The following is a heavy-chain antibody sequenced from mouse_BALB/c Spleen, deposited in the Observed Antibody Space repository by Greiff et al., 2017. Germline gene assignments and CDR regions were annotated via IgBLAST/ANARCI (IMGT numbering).Heavy chain of an antibody. CDR3: ARSLYDGYPAWFAY. J-gene: IGHJ3*01. D-gene: IGHD2-3*01. Sequence: VQLQQSAAELARPGASVKMSCKASGYTFTSYTMHWVKQRPGQGLEWIGYINPSSGYTEYNQKFKDKTTLTADKSSSTAYMQLSSLTSEDSAVYYCARSLYDGYPAWFAYWGQGTLVTVSA. V-gene: IGHV1-4*02. CDR1: GYTFTSYT. CDR2: INPSSGYT.